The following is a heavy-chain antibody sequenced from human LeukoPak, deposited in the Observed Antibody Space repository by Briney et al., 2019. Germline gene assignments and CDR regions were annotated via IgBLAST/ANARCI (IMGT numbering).Heavy chain of an antibody. CDR1: GVSINTCCYY. Sequence: SETLSLTCDVSGVSINTCCYYWTWIRQPPGKGLEWIGYKYYSGSARYNSSLRSRLTISLDTSKNQFSLRLTSVTAVDTAVYYCARGRSYGFDFDSWGPGTLVIVSS. V-gene: IGHV4-61*01. J-gene: IGHJ4*02. CDR3: ARGRSYGFDFDS. CDR2: KYYSGSA. D-gene: IGHD5-18*01.